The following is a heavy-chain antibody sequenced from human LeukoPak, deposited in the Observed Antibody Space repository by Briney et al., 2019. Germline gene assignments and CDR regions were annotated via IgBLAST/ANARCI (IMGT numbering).Heavy chain of an antibody. D-gene: IGHD4-17*01. J-gene: IGHJ5*02. V-gene: IGHV4-61*02. Sequence: SETLSLTCTVSGGSISSGSYYCSWIRQPAGKGLEWIGRIYTSGSTNYNPSLKSRVTISVDTSKNQFSLKLSSVTAADTAVYYCARVEGYGDYFARWGQGTLVTVSS. CDR1: GGSISSGSYY. CDR2: IYTSGST. CDR3: ARVEGYGDYFAR.